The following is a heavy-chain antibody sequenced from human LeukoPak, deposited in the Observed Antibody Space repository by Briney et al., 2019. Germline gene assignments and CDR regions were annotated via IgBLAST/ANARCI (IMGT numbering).Heavy chain of an antibody. D-gene: IGHD3-22*01. CDR3: ARVHYYDSSGYYWLLGFDY. Sequence: ASVKVSCKASGYTFISYGITWVRQAPGQGLEWMGWISPYTTKTNYAQSLQGRVTMTTDTSTSTAYMELRSLRSDDTAVYYCARVHYYDSSGYYWLLGFDYWGQGTLVTVSS. CDR2: ISPYTTKT. CDR1: GYTFISYG. J-gene: IGHJ4*02. V-gene: IGHV1-18*01.